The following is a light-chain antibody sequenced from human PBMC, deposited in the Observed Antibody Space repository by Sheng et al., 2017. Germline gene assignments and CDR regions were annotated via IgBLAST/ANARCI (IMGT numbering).Light chain of an antibody. CDR3: QQRSSWPMA. J-gene: IGKJ4*01. CDR1: QSVTSF. CDR2: AAS. Sequence: EIVLTQSPATLSLFPGQRATLSCRASQSVTSFLAWYQHKPGQAPRLLIYAASNRATGIPTRFSGSGSGTDFTLTISSLEPEDFAVYYCQQRSSWPMAFGGGTKVEIK. V-gene: IGKV3-11*01.